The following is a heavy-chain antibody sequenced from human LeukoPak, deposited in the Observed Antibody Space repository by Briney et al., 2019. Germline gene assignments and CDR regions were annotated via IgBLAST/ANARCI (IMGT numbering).Heavy chain of an antibody. D-gene: IGHD3-10*01. CDR2: IRHDDTNK. Sequence: GGSLRLSCAVSGFAFTTQGIHWVRQAPGKGLEWVALIRHDDTNKFYADSVTGRFTISRDRSKNTVFLQLGTRRPEDSGVYPCPKDSGEASTDLAYYYKYYMDVWGKGTTVSVSS. J-gene: IGHJ6*03. CDR1: GFAFTTQG. V-gene: IGHV3-30*02. CDR3: PKDSGEASTDLAYYYKYYMDV.